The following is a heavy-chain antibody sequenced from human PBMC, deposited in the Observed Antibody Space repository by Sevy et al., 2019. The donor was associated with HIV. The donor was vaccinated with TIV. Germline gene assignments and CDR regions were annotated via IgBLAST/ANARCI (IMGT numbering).Heavy chain of an antibody. CDR1: GGSISSYY. V-gene: IGHV4-59*01. CDR3: ARERQLVLDY. D-gene: IGHD6-13*01. CDR2: IYYRGST. Sequence: SENLSLTCTVAGGSISSYYWSWIRQPPGKGLGWIGYIYYRGSTNYNPSLKSRVTISVDTSKNQFSLKLSSVTAADTALYYCARERQLVLDYWGQGTLVTVSS. J-gene: IGHJ4*02.